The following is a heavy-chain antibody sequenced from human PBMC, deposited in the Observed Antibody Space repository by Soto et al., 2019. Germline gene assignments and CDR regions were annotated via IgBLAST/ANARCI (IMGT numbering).Heavy chain of an antibody. J-gene: IGHJ4*02. CDR2: VESSGRT. Sequence: SETLSLTCTVSGDSMTKNYRSWSMTNYYYWSWLRQTPGKGLEWIGYVESSGRTEYKPSLASRVTLSLDSSQNQFSLTLRSVTTADRALYFWARGVYGAYLDYWGQGIPVTVSS. CDR1: GDSMTKNYRSWSMTNYYY. D-gene: IGHD3-10*01. CDR3: ARGVYGAYLDY. V-gene: IGHV4-61*08.